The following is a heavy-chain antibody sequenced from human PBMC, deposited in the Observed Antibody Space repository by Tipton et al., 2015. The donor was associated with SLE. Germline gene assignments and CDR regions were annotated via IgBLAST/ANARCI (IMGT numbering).Heavy chain of an antibody. CDR3: AGVSRDAFEI. J-gene: IGHJ3*02. V-gene: IGHV4-38-2*01. CDR2: FHDTRGT. D-gene: IGHD5/OR15-5a*01. Sequence: TLSLTCAVTGYSITSGYYWGWIRQPPGKGLEWIGTFHDTRGTDYSPSLKSRVTISVDTSKNHFSLEVTSVTAADTAVYYCAGVSRDAFEIWGQGTMVTVSS. CDR1: GYSITSGYY.